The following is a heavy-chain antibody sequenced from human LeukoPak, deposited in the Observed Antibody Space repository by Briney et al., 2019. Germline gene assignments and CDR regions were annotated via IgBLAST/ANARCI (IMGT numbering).Heavy chain of an antibody. CDR3: ARRDDSSGYHKIFDY. D-gene: IGHD3-22*01. V-gene: IGHV4-34*01. CDR1: GGSFSGYY. J-gene: IGHJ4*02. Sequence: SETLSLTCVVYGGSFSGYYWGWIRQPPGKGLEWIGNIYYGENTYYNPSLKSRVTISIDTSKNQFYLKLSSLTAADTAVYYCARRDDSSGYHKIFDYWGPGTLVTVSS. CDR2: IYYGENT.